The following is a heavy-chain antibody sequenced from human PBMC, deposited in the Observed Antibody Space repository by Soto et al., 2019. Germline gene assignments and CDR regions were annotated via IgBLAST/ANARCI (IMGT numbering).Heavy chain of an antibody. V-gene: IGHV4-34*01. CDR1: GVSFSNYY. Sequence: QVQLQQWGAGLLKPSETLSLTCAVYGVSFSNYYWVWIRQSTGKGLEWIGEINHRGVTNYKPSLKSRVRIFVETSNKHFSLRLTSVSAADSAVYYCGRGMGRGPLRGNWCQGTPVSVSS. CDR3: GRGMGRGPLRGN. D-gene: IGHD3-10*01. J-gene: IGHJ4*02. CDR2: INHRGVT.